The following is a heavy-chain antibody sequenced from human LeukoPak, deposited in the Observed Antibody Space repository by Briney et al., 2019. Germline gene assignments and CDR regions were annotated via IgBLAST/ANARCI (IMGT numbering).Heavy chain of an antibody. Sequence: GRSVRLPHAASGFTFDDCALHEVRQASAKGLAGVSGFSRNGGIIGYADSVKGRFTISRDNAKNSLYRQMSWLTTEDTALYYCANGAAAGTSFDYWGQGTLVTVSS. CDR3: ANGAAAGTSFDY. CDR2: FSRNGGII. CDR1: GFTFDDCA. J-gene: IGHJ4*02. V-gene: IGHV3-9*01. D-gene: IGHD6-13*01.